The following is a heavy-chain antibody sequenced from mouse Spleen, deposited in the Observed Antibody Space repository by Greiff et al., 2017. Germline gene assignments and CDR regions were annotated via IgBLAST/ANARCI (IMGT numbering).Heavy chain of an antibody. CDR3: LITTVVATRYFDV. CDR1: GYTFTSYW. CDR2: IYPGSGST. D-gene: IGHD1-1*01. Sequence: QVQLQQPGAELVKPGASVKMSCKASGYTFTSYWITWVKQRPGQGLEWIGDIYPGSGSTNYNEKFKSKATLTVDTSSSTAYMQLSSLTSEDSAVYYCLITTVVATRYFDVWGTGTTGTVSP. J-gene: IGHJ1*03. V-gene: IGHV1-55*01.